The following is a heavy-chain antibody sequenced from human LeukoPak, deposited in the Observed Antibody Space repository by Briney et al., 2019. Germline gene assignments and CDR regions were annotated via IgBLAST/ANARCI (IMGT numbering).Heavy chain of an antibody. CDR2: IYPGDSDT. J-gene: IGHJ4*02. V-gene: IGHV5-51*01. CDR3: ARPMDSSGWYNFDY. Sequence: GESLKISCKGSGYSFTSYWIGWVRQMPGKGLEWMGIIYPGDSDTRYSPSFQGQVTTSADKSISTAYLQLSSLKASDTAMYYCARPMDSSGWYNFDYWGQGTLVTVSS. D-gene: IGHD6-19*01. CDR1: GYSFTSYW.